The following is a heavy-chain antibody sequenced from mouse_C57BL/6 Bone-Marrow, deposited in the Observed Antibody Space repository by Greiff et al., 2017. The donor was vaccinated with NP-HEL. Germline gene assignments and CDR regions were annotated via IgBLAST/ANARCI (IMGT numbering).Heavy chain of an antibody. V-gene: IGHV1-81*01. Sequence: QVQLQQSGAELARPGASVKLSCKASGYTFTSYGISWVKQRTGQGLEWIGEIYPRSGNTYYNEKLKGKATLTADKSSSTWYSELRSLTSEDSAVYFCARRGGYYGSSYAWFAYWGQGTLVTVSA. D-gene: IGHD1-1*01. CDR2: IYPRSGNT. CDR1: GYTFTSYG. J-gene: IGHJ3*01. CDR3: ARRGGYYGSSYAWFAY.